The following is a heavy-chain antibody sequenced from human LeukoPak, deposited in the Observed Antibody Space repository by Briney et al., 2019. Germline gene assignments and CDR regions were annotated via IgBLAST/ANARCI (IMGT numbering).Heavy chain of an antibody. CDR3: ARMGVGCSSTSCYGSLGNYYYYYMDV. V-gene: IGHV1-18*01. CDR1: GYTVTSSG. CDR2: IRAYNGNT. D-gene: IGHD2-2*01. Sequence: ASVKVSCKASGYTVTSSGISWVRQAPGQGLEWMGWIRAYNGNTNYAQTLQGRVTMTTDTSTSTAYMELRSLRSDDTAVYYCARMGVGCSSTSCYGSLGNYYYYYMDVWGKGTTFTVSS. J-gene: IGHJ6*03.